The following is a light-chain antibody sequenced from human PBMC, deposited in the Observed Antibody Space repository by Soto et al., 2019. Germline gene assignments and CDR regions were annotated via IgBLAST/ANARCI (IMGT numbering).Light chain of an antibody. CDR2: EGG. J-gene: IGLJ2*01. Sequence: QSVLTQPASVSGSPGQSITISYTGTSSDVGNYNLVSWYQQYPGKAPKLMIYEGGKRPSGVSNRFSGSKSGNTASLTISGLQAEDEADYYCCSFALISTLIFGGGTKLTVL. CDR3: CSFALISTLI. V-gene: IGLV2-23*01. CDR1: SSDVGNYNL.